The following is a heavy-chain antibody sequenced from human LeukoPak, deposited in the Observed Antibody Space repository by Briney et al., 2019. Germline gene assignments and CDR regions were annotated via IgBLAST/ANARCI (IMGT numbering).Heavy chain of an antibody. J-gene: IGHJ4*02. CDR3: AKDRDCEWELLRGVCFDY. CDR1: GFTFSSYA. D-gene: IGHD1-26*01. CDR2: ISGSGGST. V-gene: IGHV3-23*01. Sequence: GGSLRLSCAASGFTFSSYAMSWVRQAPGKGLEWVSAISGSGGSTYYADSVKGRFTISRDNSKNTLYLQMNSLRAEDTAVYYCAKDRDCEWELLRGVCFDYWGQGTLVTVSS.